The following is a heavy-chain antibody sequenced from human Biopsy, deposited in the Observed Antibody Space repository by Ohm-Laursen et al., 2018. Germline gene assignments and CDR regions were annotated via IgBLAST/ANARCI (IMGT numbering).Heavy chain of an antibody. J-gene: IGHJ4*02. CDR2: IYYSGST. CDR1: GGSIGSFF. V-gene: IGHV4-59*01. D-gene: IGHD1-26*01. Sequence: SQTLSLTCTVSGGSIGSFFWSWIRQPPGKGLEWIGYIYYSGSTNYNPSLRRRVTISVDRSKNQFSLELSSVTAADTAVYYCARVGAGAPSIDYFDYWGQGALVTVSS. CDR3: ARVGAGAPSIDYFDY.